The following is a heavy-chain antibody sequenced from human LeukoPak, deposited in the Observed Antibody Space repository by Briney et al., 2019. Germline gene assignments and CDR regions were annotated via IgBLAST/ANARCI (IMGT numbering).Heavy chain of an antibody. D-gene: IGHD3-10*01. Sequence: PGGSLRLSCAASGFTFSSYAMHWVRQAPGKGLEWVAVISYDGSNKYYADSVKGRFTISRDNAKNSLYLQMNSLRAEDTAVYYCARDHHKAGIPSDWGQGTLVTVSS. V-gene: IGHV3-30-3*01. CDR1: GFTFSSYA. CDR2: ISYDGSNK. CDR3: ARDHHKAGIPSD. J-gene: IGHJ4*02.